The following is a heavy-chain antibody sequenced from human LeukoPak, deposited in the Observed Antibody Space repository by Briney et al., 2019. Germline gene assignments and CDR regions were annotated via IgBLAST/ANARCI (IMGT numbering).Heavy chain of an antibody. CDR1: GFTFSSYA. CDR3: ARSMVAIDY. CDR2: ISYDGSNK. V-gene: IGHV3-30-3*01. Sequence: GGSLRLSCAASGFTFSSYAMHWVRQAPGKGLEWVAVISYDGSNKYYADSAKGRFTISRDNSKNTLYLQMNSLRAEDTAVYYCARSMVAIDYWGQGTLVTVSS. J-gene: IGHJ4*02. D-gene: IGHD5-12*01.